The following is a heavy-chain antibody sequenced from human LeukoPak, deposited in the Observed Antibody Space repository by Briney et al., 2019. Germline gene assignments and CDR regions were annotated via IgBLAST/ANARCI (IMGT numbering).Heavy chain of an antibody. CDR3: AKDPGRGTSLYYGMDV. CDR2: ISGGSGST. J-gene: IGHJ6*02. Sequence: GGSLRLSCAASGFTFSSYAMSWVRQAPGKGLAWVSTISGGSGSTYCADSVKGRFTISRDNSKNTLYLQMNSLRAEDTAVYYCAKDPGRGTSLYYGMDVWGQGTTVTVSS. D-gene: IGHD1-1*01. V-gene: IGHV3-23*01. CDR1: GFTFSSYA.